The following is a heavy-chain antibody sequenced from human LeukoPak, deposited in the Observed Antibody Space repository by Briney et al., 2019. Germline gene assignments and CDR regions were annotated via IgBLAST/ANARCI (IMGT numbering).Heavy chain of an antibody. CDR2: IKQDGSDK. CDR1: GFTFTKYW. Sequence: GDSLRLSCAASGFTFTKYWMTWVRQAPGKGLEWVGNIKQDGSDKNYMDSVKGRFTISRDNTKNSVYLQMSSLRAEDTAVYYCAREWGAAAGFNWFDPWGQGTLVTVSS. CDR3: AREWGAAAGFNWFDP. D-gene: IGHD6-13*01. J-gene: IGHJ5*02. V-gene: IGHV3-7*01.